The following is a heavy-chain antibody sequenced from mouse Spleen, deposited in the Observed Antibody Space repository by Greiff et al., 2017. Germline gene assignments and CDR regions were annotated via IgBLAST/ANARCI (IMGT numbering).Heavy chain of an antibody. Sequence: EVQLVESGGGLVKPGGSLKLSCAASGFTFSSYAMSWVRQTPEKRLEWVATISDGGSYTYYPDNVKGRFTISRDNAKNNLYLQMSHLKSEDTAMYYCARSTMVTTTDFDYWGQGTTLTVSS. D-gene: IGHD2-2*01. J-gene: IGHJ2*01. CDR1: GFTFSSYA. CDR2: ISDGGSYT. V-gene: IGHV5-4*01. CDR3: ARSTMVTTTDFDY.